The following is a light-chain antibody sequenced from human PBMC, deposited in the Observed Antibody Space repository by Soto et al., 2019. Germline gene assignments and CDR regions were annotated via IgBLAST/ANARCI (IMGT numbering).Light chain of an antibody. Sequence: DIQMTQAPSTLSGSVGVRVTITCRASQTISSWLAWYQQKPGKAPKLLIYKAFTLKNGVSSRFRGSGSGTEFTLAINSLETNDFATYYFQHYNSYSEAVGQGTKVELK. CDR2: KAF. CDR3: QHYNSYSEA. V-gene: IGKV1-5*03. CDR1: QTISSW. J-gene: IGKJ1*01.